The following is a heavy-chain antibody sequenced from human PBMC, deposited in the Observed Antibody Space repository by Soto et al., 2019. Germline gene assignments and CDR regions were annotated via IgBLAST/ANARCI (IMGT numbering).Heavy chain of an antibody. CDR3: ARGDSTSSPYWYFDL. J-gene: IGHJ2*01. Sequence: WTWIRQHPGKGLEWIGYIYYTGSTYYNPSLKSRLTISEDTSKNQFSLNLSSVTAADTAVYYCARGDSTSSPYWYFDLWGRGTLVTVSS. CDR2: IYYTGST. D-gene: IGHD6-6*01. V-gene: IGHV4-31*02.